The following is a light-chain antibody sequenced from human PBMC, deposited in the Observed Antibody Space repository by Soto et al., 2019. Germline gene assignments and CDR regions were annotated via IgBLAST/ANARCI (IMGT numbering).Light chain of an antibody. CDR2: EVD. CDR1: SSDVGNYNL. J-gene: IGLJ2*01. CDR3: CSYAGSGTSHVV. Sequence: QSALTQPASVSGSPGQSITISCTGTSSDVGNYNLVSWYQQHPGKAPKLMIYEVDKRPSGVSHRFSASKSANTASLTISGLQAEDEADYYCCSYAGSGTSHVVFGGGTKLTVL. V-gene: IGLV2-23*02.